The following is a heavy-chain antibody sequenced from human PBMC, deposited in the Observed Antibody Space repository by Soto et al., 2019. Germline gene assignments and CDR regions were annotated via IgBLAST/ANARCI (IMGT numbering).Heavy chain of an antibody. D-gene: IGHD1-26*01. V-gene: IGHV3-23*01. J-gene: IGHJ6*02. CDR1: GFTFSSYA. CDR2: ISGSGGST. CDR3: AKKSGSYLAPYYGMDV. Sequence: PGGSLRLSCAASGFTFSSYAMSWVRQAPGKGLEWVSAISGSGGSTYYADSVKGRFTISRDNSKNTLYLQMNSLRAEDTAVYYCAKKSGSYLAPYYGMDVWGQGTTVTVSS.